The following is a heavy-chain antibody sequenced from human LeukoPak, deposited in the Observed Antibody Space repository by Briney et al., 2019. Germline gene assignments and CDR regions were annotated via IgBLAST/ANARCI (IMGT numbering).Heavy chain of an antibody. D-gene: IGHD4-23*01. Sequence: PGGSLRLSCAASGFTFSSYAMHGVRQSPGKGLEWVAVISYDGSNKYYADSVKGRLNISRDNYKNTLYLQMNSLRAEDTAVYYCARHDYHSNSDAFDVWGQGTMVIVSS. J-gene: IGHJ3*01. CDR1: GFTFSSYA. V-gene: IGHV3-30-3*01. CDR3: ARHDYHSNSDAFDV. CDR2: ISYDGSNK.